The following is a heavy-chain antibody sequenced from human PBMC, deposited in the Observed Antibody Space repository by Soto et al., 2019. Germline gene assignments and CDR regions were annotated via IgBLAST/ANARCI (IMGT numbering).Heavy chain of an antibody. CDR2: IHYSGST. D-gene: IGHD6-13*01. CDR3: ARTIAAAGPIPGQYYYGTDV. CDR1: GGSISSGGYY. J-gene: IGHJ6*02. Sequence: SETLSLTCTVSGGSISSGGYYWIWIRQHPGEGLEWIGYIHYSGSTYYNPSLKSRVTISVDTSKNQFSLKLISVTTADTAVYYCARTIAAAGPIPGQYYYGTDVWGQGTPAPVSS. V-gene: IGHV4-31*03.